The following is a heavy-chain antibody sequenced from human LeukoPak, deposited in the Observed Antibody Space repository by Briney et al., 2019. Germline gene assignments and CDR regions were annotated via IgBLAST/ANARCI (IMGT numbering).Heavy chain of an antibody. D-gene: IGHD3-3*01. V-gene: IGHV3-30*18. J-gene: IGHJ4*02. Sequence: PGGSLRLSCAASGFTVSSNYMSWVRQAPGKGLEWVAVISYDGSNKYYADSVKGRFTISRDNSKNTLYLQMNSLRAEDTAVYYCAKGPDTSGLYSLDFWGQGTLVTVSS. CDR2: ISYDGSNK. CDR1: GFTVSSNY. CDR3: AKGPDTSGLYSLDF.